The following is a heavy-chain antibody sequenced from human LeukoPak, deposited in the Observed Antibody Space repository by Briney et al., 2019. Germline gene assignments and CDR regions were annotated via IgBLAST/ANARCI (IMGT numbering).Heavy chain of an antibody. CDR3: AREIPLYYYMDV. Sequence: SETLSLTCAVYGGSFSGYYWSWIRQPPGKGLEWIGEINHSGSTNYNPSLKSRVTISVDTSKNQFSLKLSSVTAADTAVYYCAREIPLYYYMDVWGKGTTVTVSS. D-gene: IGHD2-2*02. V-gene: IGHV4-34*01. CDR2: INHSGST. CDR1: GGSFSGYY. J-gene: IGHJ6*03.